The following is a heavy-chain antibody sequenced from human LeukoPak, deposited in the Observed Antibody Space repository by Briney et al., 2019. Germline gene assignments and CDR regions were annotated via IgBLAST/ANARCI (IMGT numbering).Heavy chain of an antibody. Sequence: PSETLSLTCTVSGGSISSSSYYWGWIRQPPGKGLEWIGSIYYSGSTYYNPSLKSRVTISVDTSKNQFSLKLSSVTAADTAVYYCARDKGRGYYDSSGRSGYFDYWGQGTLVTVSS. V-gene: IGHV4-39*07. D-gene: IGHD3-22*01. CDR1: GGSISSSSYY. J-gene: IGHJ4*02. CDR3: ARDKGRGYYDSSGRSGYFDY. CDR2: IYYSGST.